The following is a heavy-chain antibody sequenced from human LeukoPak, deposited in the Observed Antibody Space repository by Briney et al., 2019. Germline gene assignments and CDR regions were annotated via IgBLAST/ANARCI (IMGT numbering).Heavy chain of an antibody. Sequence: ASVKVSCKASGYTFTGYYMHWVRQAPGQGLEWMGWINPNSGGTNYAQKFQGRVTMTRDTSISTAYMELSRLRSDDTAVYYCARDYYASSGYYSLETWYYFDYWGQGTLVTVSS. D-gene: IGHD3-22*01. J-gene: IGHJ4*02. CDR2: INPNSGGT. CDR3: ARDYYASSGYYSLETWYYFDY. V-gene: IGHV1-2*02. CDR1: GYTFTGYY.